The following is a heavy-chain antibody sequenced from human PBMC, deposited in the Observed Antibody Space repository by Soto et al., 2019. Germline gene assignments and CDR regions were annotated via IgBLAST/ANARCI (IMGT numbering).Heavy chain of an antibody. D-gene: IGHD5-12*01. J-gene: IGHJ4*02. CDR1: GFTLSRYS. Sequence: EVQLVESGGGLVQPGGSLRISCAASGFTLSRYSMNWVRQAPGKGLEWLSYIDTSSHTIYYADSVKGRFIISRDNAKNSLYLQMNSLRDEDTAVYYCARGGVATIVGDSWGQGTLVTVSS. CDR3: ARGGVATIVGDS. CDR2: IDTSSHTI. V-gene: IGHV3-48*02.